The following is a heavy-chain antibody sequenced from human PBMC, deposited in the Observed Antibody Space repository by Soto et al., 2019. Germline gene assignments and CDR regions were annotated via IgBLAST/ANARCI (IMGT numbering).Heavy chain of an antibody. J-gene: IGHJ4*02. D-gene: IGHD2-15*01. CDR1: GGSISSSSHY. Sequence: SETLSLTCTVSGGSISSSSHYWGWIRQPPGKGLEWIGTIYYNGNTQYNPSLKSRISMSVDTSRNQFSLKLSSVTAADTAVYYCAIECRCYTYRPHDGDYCGQGTLVIVSS. V-gene: IGHV4-39*01. CDR2: IYYNGNT. CDR3: AIECRCYTYRPHDGDY.